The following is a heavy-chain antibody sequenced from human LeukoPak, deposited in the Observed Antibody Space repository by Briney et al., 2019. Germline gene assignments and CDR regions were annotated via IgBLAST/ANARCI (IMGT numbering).Heavy chain of an antibody. J-gene: IGHJ4*02. Sequence: KTGGSLRLSCAASGFTLSSYSMNWVRQAPGKGLEWVSPISSSSSNIYYADSVKGRFTISRDNAKNSLYLQMNSLRAEDTAVYYCARDRRRKAPGVTTGGYFDYWGQGTLVTVSS. CDR3: ARDRRRKAPGVTTGGYFDY. CDR2: ISSSSSNI. D-gene: IGHD4-17*01. V-gene: IGHV3-21*01. CDR1: GFTLSSYS.